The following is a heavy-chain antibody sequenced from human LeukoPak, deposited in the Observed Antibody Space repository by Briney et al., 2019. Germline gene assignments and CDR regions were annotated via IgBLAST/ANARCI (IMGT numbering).Heavy chain of an antibody. V-gene: IGHV1-69*04. CDR2: IIPIFGIA. Sequence: ASVKVSCKASGGTLSSYAISWVRQAPGQGLEWMGRIIPIFGIANYAQKFQGRVTITADKSTSTAYMELSSLRSEDTAVYYCARDVIRDGYNYDDAFDIWGQGTMVTVSS. CDR1: GGTLSSYA. D-gene: IGHD5-24*01. CDR3: ARDVIRDGYNYDDAFDI. J-gene: IGHJ3*02.